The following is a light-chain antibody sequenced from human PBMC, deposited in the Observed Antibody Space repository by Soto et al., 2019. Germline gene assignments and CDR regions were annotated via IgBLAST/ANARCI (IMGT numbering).Light chain of an antibody. V-gene: IGLV1-51*01. Sequence: QSVMTQPPSVSGAPGQKVTISCTGSSSNLGGNSVSWYQQLPGAAPKLRIYDDNNRPSGVPDRFSGSKSGTSATLGITGFQTGDEADYYCGSCDSSLSADVFGAGTKLTVL. CDR3: GSCDSSLSADV. CDR1: SSNLGGNS. J-gene: IGLJ1*01. CDR2: DDN.